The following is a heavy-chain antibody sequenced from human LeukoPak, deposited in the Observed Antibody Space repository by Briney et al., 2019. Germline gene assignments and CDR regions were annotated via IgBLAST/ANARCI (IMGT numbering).Heavy chain of an antibody. Sequence: GGSLRLSCAASGFSFNNYGMSWVRQAPGEGLEWVSAISGSGGTTYYADSVKGLFTISRDNSKNSLYLQMNSLRAEDTAIYYCAKHYYRTHDYWGQGTLVTVSS. D-gene: IGHD3-22*01. CDR3: AKHYYRTHDY. J-gene: IGHJ4*02. CDR1: GFSFNNYG. CDR2: ISGSGGTT. V-gene: IGHV3-23*01.